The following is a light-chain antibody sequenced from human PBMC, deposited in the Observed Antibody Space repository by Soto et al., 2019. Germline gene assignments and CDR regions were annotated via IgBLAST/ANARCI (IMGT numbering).Light chain of an antibody. J-gene: IGKJ1*01. V-gene: IGKV3-11*01. CDR3: HQYNYWPT. CDR1: QSISTY. Sequence: EIVLTQSPATLSLSPGESATLSCRASQSISTYLAWYQQKPGQAPRLLIYDASKRITGIPARFSGSGSGTDFTLTISSLEPEDFAVYYCHQYNYWPTFGQGTKVEIK. CDR2: DAS.